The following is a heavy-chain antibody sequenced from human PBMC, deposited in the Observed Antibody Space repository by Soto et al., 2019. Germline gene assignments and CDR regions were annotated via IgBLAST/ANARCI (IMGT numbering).Heavy chain of an antibody. V-gene: IGHV3-64*01. CDR1: GFTVSSNY. CDR2: ISSNGGST. J-gene: IGHJ4*02. Sequence: TGGSLRLSCAASGFTVSSNYMTWVRQAPGKGLEYVSAISSNGGSTYYANSVKGRFTISRDNSKNTLYLQMGSLRAEDMAVYYCARGFGWLDYWGQGTLVTVSS. CDR3: ARGFGWLDY. D-gene: IGHD6-19*01.